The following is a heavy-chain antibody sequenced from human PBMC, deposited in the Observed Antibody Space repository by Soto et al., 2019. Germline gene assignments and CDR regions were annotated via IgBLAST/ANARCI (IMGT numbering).Heavy chain of an antibody. CDR1: GFTFSRYS. V-gene: IGHV3-21*01. D-gene: IGHD3-9*01. J-gene: IGHJ4*02. Sequence: EVQLVESGGGLVQPGGSLRLSCAASGFTFSRYSMNWVRQAPGKGLEWVSSISGSSSYIYYADSVKGRFTISRDNAKNSLYLQMNSLRAEDTAVYYCARSYDILTGYSGFDYWGQGTLVTVSS. CDR3: ARSYDILTGYSGFDY. CDR2: ISGSSSYI.